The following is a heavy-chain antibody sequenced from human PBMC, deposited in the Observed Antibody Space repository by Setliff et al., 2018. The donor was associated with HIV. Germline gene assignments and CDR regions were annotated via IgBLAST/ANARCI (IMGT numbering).Heavy chain of an antibody. CDR1: GGSISSYY. CDR3: ARSGFGYYYYYMDV. Sequence: SETLSLTCTVSGGSISSYYWNWIRQSAGKGLEWIARIDTSESTNYNPSLKSRVTMSVDTSNHQFSLKPRSVTAADAAVFYCARSGFGYYYYYMDVWGKGTTVTV. CDR2: IDTSEST. V-gene: IGHV4-4*07. J-gene: IGHJ6*03. D-gene: IGHD3-10*01.